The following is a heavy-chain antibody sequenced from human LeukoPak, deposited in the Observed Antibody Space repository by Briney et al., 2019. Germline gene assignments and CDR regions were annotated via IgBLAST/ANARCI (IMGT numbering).Heavy chain of an antibody. J-gene: IGHJ6*02. CDR1: GGSISSYY. CDR3: ARLPHCSSTSCYGSYYGMDV. D-gene: IGHD2-2*01. Sequence: SETLSLTCTVSGGSISSYYWSWIRQPAGKGLEWIGRIYTSGSTNYNPSLKRRVTMSVDTSKNQFSLKLSSVTAADTAVYYCARLPHCSSTSCYGSYYGMDVWGQGTTVTVSS. V-gene: IGHV4-4*07. CDR2: IYTSGST.